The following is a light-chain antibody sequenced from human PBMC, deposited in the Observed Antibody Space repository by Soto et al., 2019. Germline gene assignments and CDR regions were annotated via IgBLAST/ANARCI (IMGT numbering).Light chain of an antibody. CDR1: QSVSSSY. CDR3: QQYGSSGT. V-gene: IGKV3-20*01. Sequence: EIVSTQSPGTAPLSPGERPPLSSRASQSVSSSYLAWYQQKPGQAPRLLIYGASNRATGIPDRFSGSGSGTDFTLTISRLEPEDFAVYYCQQYGSSGTFGQGSKVDI. CDR2: GAS. J-gene: IGKJ1*01.